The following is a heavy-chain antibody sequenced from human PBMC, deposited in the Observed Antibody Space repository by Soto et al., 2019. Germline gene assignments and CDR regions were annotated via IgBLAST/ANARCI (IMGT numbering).Heavy chain of an antibody. CDR3: AKDDFSSGWPILFDY. D-gene: IGHD6-19*01. CDR1: GFTFSSYA. Sequence: PGGSLRFSCAASGFTFSSYAMSWVRQAPGKGLEWVSAISGSGGSTYYADSVKGRFTISRDNSKNTLYLQMNSLRAEDTAVYYCAKDDFSSGWPILFDYWGQGTLVTVSS. CDR2: ISGSGGST. V-gene: IGHV3-23*01. J-gene: IGHJ4*02.